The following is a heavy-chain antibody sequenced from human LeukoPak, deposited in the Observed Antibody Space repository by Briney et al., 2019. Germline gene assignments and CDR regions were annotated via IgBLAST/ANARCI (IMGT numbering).Heavy chain of an antibody. D-gene: IGHD3-10*01. J-gene: IGHJ4*02. V-gene: IGHV3-48*01. Sequence: GGSLRLSCAASGFTFSSYSMNWVRQAPGKGLEWVSYINSSSSTIYYPDSVKGRFTISRDNAKNSLYLQMNSLRAEDTAVYYCARDLIPSLVRGNGVDYWGQGTLVTVSS. CDR2: INSSSSTI. CDR3: ARDLIPSLVRGNGVDY. CDR1: GFTFSSYS.